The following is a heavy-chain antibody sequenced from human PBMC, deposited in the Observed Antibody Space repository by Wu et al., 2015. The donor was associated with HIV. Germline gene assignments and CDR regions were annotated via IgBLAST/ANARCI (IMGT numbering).Heavy chain of an antibody. V-gene: IGHV1-69*05. Sequence: QVQLVQSGAEVKKPGSSVKVSCKASGGTFSSYAISWVRQAPGQGLEWMGGIIPIFGTANYAQKFQGRVTITTDESTNTAYMELSSLRSDDTAVYYCATERTVAITHFDSWDQGTLVTVSS. CDR2: IIPIFGTA. D-gene: IGHD5-12*01. CDR1: GGTFSSYA. J-gene: IGHJ4*02. CDR3: ATERTVAITHFDS.